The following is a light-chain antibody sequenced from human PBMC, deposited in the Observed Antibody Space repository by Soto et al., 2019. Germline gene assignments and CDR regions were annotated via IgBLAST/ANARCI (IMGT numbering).Light chain of an antibody. V-gene: IGLV2-14*01. Sequence: QSVLTQPASVSGSAGQSITISCSGTMRDVGAYNLVSWYQQHPGTAPKLIIYEVRNRPSGISTRFSGSRSGNTASLTISGLQSEDEGDYYYSAYTARSTLVFGGGTKVTVL. CDR1: MRDVGAYNL. J-gene: IGLJ3*02. CDR2: EVR. CDR3: SAYTARSTLV.